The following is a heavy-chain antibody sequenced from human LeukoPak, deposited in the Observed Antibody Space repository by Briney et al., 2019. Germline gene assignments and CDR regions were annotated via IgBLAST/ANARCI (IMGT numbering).Heavy chain of an antibody. J-gene: IGHJ4*02. D-gene: IGHD3-10*01. Sequence: PGGSLRLSCAASGFTFKKYDVTWVRQAPGKGLEWVSGIRASGGATYYADSVKGRFNISRDNSENTLYLLMNSLRGEDTAIYYCALLASKLLWRIDYWGQGTLVTVSS. V-gene: IGHV3-23*01. CDR2: IRASGGAT. CDR3: ALLASKLLWRIDY. CDR1: GFTFKKYD.